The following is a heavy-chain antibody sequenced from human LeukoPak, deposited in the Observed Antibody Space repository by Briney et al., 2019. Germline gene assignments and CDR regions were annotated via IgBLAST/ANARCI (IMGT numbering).Heavy chain of an antibody. D-gene: IGHD3-22*01. Sequence: GGSLGLSCAASGFTFSSYAMHWVRQAPGKGLEWVAVISYDGSNKYYADSVKGRFTISRDNSKNTLYLQMNSLRAEDTAVYYCARGHDYYDSSGYEHPSFDYWGQGTLVTVSS. V-gene: IGHV3-30*04. CDR3: ARGHDYYDSSGYEHPSFDY. J-gene: IGHJ4*02. CDR1: GFTFSSYA. CDR2: ISYDGSNK.